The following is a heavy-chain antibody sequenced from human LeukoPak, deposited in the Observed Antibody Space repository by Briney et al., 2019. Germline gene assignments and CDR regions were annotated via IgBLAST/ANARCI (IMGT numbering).Heavy chain of an antibody. CDR1: GGTFSSYA. J-gene: IGHJ3*02. CDR3: ARGGKVMITEVRGALVSRDGFDI. V-gene: IGHV1-69*06. CDR2: IIPIFGTA. D-gene: IGHD3-10*01. Sequence: SVKVSCKASGGTFSSYAISWVRQAPGQGLEWMGGIIPIFGTANYAQKFQGRVTITADKSTSTAYMELSRLRSDDTAVYYCARGGKVMITEVRGALVSRDGFDIWGQGTMVTVSS.